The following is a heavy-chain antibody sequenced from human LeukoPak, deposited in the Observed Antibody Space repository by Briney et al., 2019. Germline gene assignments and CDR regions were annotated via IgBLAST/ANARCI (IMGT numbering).Heavy chain of an antibody. D-gene: IGHD6-6*01. CDR1: GYTFTSSD. J-gene: IGHJ5*02. CDR2: MNPHSGTT. V-gene: IGHV1-8*01. Sequence: GASVKVSCKASGYTFTSSDINWVRQATGQGLDWMGWMNPHSGTTGYAQKFQGRVTMTRTTSIRTAYMELRSLRSEATAFYSCASGARIAARRETWFAPWGQGTLATVSS. CDR3: ASGARIAARRETWFAP.